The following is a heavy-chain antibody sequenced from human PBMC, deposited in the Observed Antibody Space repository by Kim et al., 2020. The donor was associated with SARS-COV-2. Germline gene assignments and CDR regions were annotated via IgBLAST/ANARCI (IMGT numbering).Heavy chain of an antibody. D-gene: IGHD3-22*01. Sequence: SVKGRFTISRDNSKKTLYLQMNSLRAEDTAVYYCAKYGGYYVYYYYGMDVWGQGTTVTVSS. J-gene: IGHJ6*02. V-gene: IGHV3-23*01. CDR3: AKYGGYYVYYYYGMDV.